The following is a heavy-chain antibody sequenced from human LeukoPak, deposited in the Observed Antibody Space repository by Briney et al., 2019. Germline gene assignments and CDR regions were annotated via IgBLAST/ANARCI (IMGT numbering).Heavy chain of an antibody. CDR3: AKGATVIPSTPYYMDV. CDR2: ISGGST. J-gene: IGHJ6*03. V-gene: IGHV3-38-3*01. D-gene: IGHD4-11*01. Sequence: GGSLRLSCAASGFTVSSNEMSWVRQAPGKGLEWVSSISGGSTYYADSRKGRFTISRDNSRNTLYLQVNGLRPEDTAVYYCAKGATVIPSTPYYMDVWGKGTTVTVSS. CDR1: GFTVSSNE.